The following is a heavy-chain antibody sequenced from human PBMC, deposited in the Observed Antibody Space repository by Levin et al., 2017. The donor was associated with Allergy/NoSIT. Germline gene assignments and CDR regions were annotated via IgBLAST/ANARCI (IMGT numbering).Heavy chain of an antibody. CDR2: MNGDGSST. D-gene: IGHD3-22*01. J-gene: IGHJ4*02. CDR1: GFTFSSHW. Sequence: PGGSLRLSCAASGFTFSSHWMYWVRQAPGKGLVWVSRMNGDGSSTDYADSVKGRFTISRDNAKNTLYLQMNSLRAEDTAVYYCVRDSSASYWGQGTLVTVSS. V-gene: IGHV3-74*01. CDR3: VRDSSASY.